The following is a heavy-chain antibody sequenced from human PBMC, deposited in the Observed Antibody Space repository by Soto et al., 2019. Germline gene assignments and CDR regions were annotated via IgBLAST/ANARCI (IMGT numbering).Heavy chain of an antibody. CDR1: GYTFTSYA. J-gene: IGHJ4*02. CDR3: ARDSTTVTTFDY. V-gene: IGHV1-3*01. CDR2: INAGNGNT. D-gene: IGHD4-17*01. Sequence: ASVKVSCKASGYTFTSYAMHWVRQAPGQRLEWMGWINAGNGNTKYSQKFQGRVTITRDTSASTAYMELSSLRSEDTAVYYCARDSTTVTTFDYWGQGTLVTVSS.